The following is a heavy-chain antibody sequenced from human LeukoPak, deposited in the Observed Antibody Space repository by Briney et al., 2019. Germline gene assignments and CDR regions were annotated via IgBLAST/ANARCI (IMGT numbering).Heavy chain of an antibody. J-gene: IGHJ4*02. V-gene: IGHV4-59*01. CDR2: IYYSGST. D-gene: IGHD6-6*01. CDR3: ARGGIKDSSSSGGNFDY. CDR1: GGSISSYY. Sequence: SETLPLTCTVSGGSISSYYWSWIRQPPGKGLEWIGYIYYSGSTTYSPSLKSRVTISLDTSKNQFSLKLSSVTAADTAIYYCARGGIKDSSSSGGNFDYWGQGTLVTVSS.